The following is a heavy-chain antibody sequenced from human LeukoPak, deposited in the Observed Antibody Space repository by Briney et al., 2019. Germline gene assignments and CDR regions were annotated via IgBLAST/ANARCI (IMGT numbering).Heavy chain of an antibody. V-gene: IGHV1-69*01. J-gene: IGHJ5*02. CDR2: IIPIFGTA. D-gene: IGHD4-23*01. CDR1: GGTFSSYA. CDR3: ARDAVDIGGNSSPIRFDP. Sequence: GSSVKVSCKASGGTFSSYAISCVRQAPGQGLEWMGGIIPIFGTANYAQKFQGRVTITADESTSTAYMELSSLRSEDTAVYYCARDAVDIGGNSSPIRFDPWGQGTLVTVSS.